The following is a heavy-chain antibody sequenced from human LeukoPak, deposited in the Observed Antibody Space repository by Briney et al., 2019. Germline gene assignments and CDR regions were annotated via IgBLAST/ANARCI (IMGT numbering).Heavy chain of an antibody. Sequence: ASVKVSCKASGHTFTGYYMHWVRQAPGQGLEWMGWINPNSGGTNYAQKFQGRVTMTRDTSISTAYMELSRLRSDDTAVYYCARDSLRITMIVVVPGHWFDPWGQGTLVTVSS. CDR3: ARDSLRITMIVVVPGHWFDP. J-gene: IGHJ5*02. CDR2: INPNSGGT. D-gene: IGHD3-22*01. CDR1: GHTFTGYY. V-gene: IGHV1-2*02.